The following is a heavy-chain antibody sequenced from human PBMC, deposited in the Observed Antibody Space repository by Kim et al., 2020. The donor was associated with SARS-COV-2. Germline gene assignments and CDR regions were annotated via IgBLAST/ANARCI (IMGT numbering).Heavy chain of an antibody. D-gene: IGHD1-26*01. J-gene: IGHJ4*02. V-gene: IGHV1-18*01. Sequence: NGTTTYAQKRQGRVTMTTDTSTSTAYMELRSLRSDDTAVYYCARTSGSYHYWGQGTLVTVSS. CDR3: ARTSGSYHY. CDR2: NGTT.